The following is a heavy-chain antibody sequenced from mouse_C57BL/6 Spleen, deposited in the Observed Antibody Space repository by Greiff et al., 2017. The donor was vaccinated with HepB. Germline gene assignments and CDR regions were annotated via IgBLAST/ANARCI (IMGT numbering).Heavy chain of an antibody. CDR1: GFTFSSYG. CDR3: ARQVYDYPPWFAY. D-gene: IGHD2-4*01. CDR2: ISSGGSYT. V-gene: IGHV5-6*01. Sequence: EVQVVESGGDLVKPGGSLKLSWAASGFTFSSYGMSWVRQTPDKRLEWVATISSGGSYTYYPDSVKGRFTISRDNAKNTLYLQMSSLKSEDTAMYYCARQVYDYPPWFAYWGQGTLVTVSA. J-gene: IGHJ3*01.